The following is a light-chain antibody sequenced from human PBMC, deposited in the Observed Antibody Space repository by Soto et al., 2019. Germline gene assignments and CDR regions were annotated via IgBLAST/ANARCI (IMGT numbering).Light chain of an antibody. CDR2: GVS. Sequence: RQSPATLSVSPGERATISCRASQSVSVNLAWYQQKPGQAPRLLIYGVSTRATGVPARFSGSGSVTEFTLTITSLESEDSAVYYCQQYNNWPPWTFGQGTKLEIK. J-gene: IGKJ1*01. CDR1: QSVSVN. CDR3: QQYNNWPPWT. V-gene: IGKV3-15*01.